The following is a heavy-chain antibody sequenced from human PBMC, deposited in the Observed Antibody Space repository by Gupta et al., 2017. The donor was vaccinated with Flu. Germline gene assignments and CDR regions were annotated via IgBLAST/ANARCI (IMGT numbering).Heavy chain of an antibody. D-gene: IGHD2/OR15-2a*01. CDR3: ARSRNHYYYNGLDV. Sequence: YADSVRGRFTISRDNDKNSLFLQMDSLRVEDTAVYYCARSRNHYYYNGLDVWGQGTTVTVSS. V-gene: IGHV3-11*01. J-gene: IGHJ6*02.